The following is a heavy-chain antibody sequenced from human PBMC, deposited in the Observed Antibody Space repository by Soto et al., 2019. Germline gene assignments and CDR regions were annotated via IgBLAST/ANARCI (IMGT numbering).Heavy chain of an antibody. CDR3: ATVSYYDSSGYPLVSYDI. CDR1: GYTLTELS. Sequence: ASVKVSCKVSGYTLTELSMHWVRQAPGKGLEWMGGFDPEDVETIYAQKFQGRVTMTEDTSADTAYMELSSLRSEDTAVYYCATVSYYDSSGYPLVSYDIWGQGTMVTVSS. D-gene: IGHD3-22*01. V-gene: IGHV1-24*01. CDR2: FDPEDVET. J-gene: IGHJ3*02.